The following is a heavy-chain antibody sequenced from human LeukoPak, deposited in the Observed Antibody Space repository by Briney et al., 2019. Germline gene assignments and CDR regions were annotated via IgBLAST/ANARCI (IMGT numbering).Heavy chain of an antibody. J-gene: IGHJ2*01. CDR2: ISSSGSTI. CDR1: GFTFSSYE. CDR3: ASSYWYFDL. Sequence: GGSLRLSCAASGFTFSSYEMNWVREAPGKGLEGVSYISSSGSTIYYADSVKGRFTISRDNEKKPLYLQMNSLRAEDTAVYYCASSYWYFDLWRRGTLVTVSS. V-gene: IGHV3-48*03.